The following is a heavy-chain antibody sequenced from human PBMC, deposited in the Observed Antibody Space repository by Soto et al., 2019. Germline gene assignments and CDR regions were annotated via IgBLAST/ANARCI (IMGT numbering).Heavy chain of an antibody. CDR1: GFTFSSYA. Sequence: EVQLLESGGGLVQPGGSLRLSCAASGFTFSSYAMTWVRQTPGKGLEWVSSISGTGDITYNTDSIMGRFTISRDNSRTTVFLQMNRLRAEDTAIYYCATRPVPSGVYYFDCWGQGTMVTVSS. D-gene: IGHD3-3*01. J-gene: IGHJ4*02. V-gene: IGHV3-23*01. CDR2: ISGTGDIT. CDR3: ATRPVPSGVYYFDC.